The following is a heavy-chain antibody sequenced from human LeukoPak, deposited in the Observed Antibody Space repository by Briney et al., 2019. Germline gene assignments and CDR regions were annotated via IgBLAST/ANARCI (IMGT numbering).Heavy chain of an antibody. V-gene: IGHV3-23*01. CDR3: AKGLPYYYYDSSGYRALYYFDY. Sequence: GGSLRLSCAASGLTFSSYAMSWVRQAPGKGLEWVSGISGNGGGTYYADSVKGRFTISRDNTKNTLYLQMNSLRAEDTAVYYCAKGLPYYYYDSSGYRALYYFDYWGQGTLVTVSS. CDR1: GLTFSSYA. CDR2: ISGNGGGT. D-gene: IGHD3-22*01. J-gene: IGHJ4*02.